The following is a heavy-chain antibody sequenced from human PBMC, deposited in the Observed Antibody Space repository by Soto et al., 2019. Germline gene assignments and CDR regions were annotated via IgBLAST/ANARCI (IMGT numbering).Heavy chain of an antibody. D-gene: IGHD4-17*01. CDR3: ARVSWGRLRGAFAI. Sequence: AGGSLRLSCAASGFTFSSYDMHWVRQATGKGLEWVSAIGTAGDTYYPGSVKGRFTISRENAKNSLYLQMNSLRAGDTAVYYCARVSWGRLRGAFAIWGQGTMVTVSS. CDR1: GFTFSSYD. V-gene: IGHV3-13*01. J-gene: IGHJ3*02. CDR2: IGTAGDT.